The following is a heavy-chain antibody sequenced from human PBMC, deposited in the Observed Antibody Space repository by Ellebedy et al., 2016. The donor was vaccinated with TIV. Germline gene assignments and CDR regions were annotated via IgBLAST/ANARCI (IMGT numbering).Heavy chain of an antibody. CDR1: GYTFTSYY. D-gene: IGHD3-22*01. CDR2: INPSGCST. CDR3: AREYDSSAYHDY. V-gene: IGHV1-46*01. J-gene: IGHJ4*02. Sequence: ASVKVSXXASGYTFTSYYMHWVRQAPGQGLEWMGIINPSGCSTSYAQKFQGRVTMTRDTSTSTVYMELSSLRSEDTAVYYCAREYDSSAYHDYWGQGTLVTVSS.